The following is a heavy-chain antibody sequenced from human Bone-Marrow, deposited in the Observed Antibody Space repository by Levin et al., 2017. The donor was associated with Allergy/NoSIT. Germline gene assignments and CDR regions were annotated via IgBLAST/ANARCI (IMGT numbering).Heavy chain of an antibody. CDR2: ISTSGGSI. Sequence: GGSLRLSCAASGFTFRSHSMNWVRQAPGKGLEWVSYISTSGGSIHYAESVRGRFIISRNNARNSLYLQMNGLRTEDTAVYYCARAGELDYADWCFDLWGRGTLVTVSS. CDR1: GFTFRSHS. CDR3: ARAGELDYADWCFDL. D-gene: IGHD1-26*01. V-gene: IGHV3-48*04. J-gene: IGHJ2*01.